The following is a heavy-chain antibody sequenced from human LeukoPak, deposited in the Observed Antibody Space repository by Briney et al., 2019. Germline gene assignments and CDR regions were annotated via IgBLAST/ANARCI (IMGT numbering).Heavy chain of an antibody. CDR3: ARARRSGGITMIRGVKDRGWFDP. D-gene: IGHD3-10*01. J-gene: IGHJ5*02. Sequence: PGGSLRLSCAASGFTFSSYGMHWVRQAPGRGLEWVAVISYDGSNKYYADSVKGRFTISRDNSKNTLYLELHSLRTEDTAVYYCARARRSGGITMIRGVKDRGWFDPWGQGTLVTVSS. CDR2: ISYDGSNK. V-gene: IGHV3-30*03. CDR1: GFTFSSYG.